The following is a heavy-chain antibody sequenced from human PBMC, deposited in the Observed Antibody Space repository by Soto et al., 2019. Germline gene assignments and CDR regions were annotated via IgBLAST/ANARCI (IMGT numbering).Heavy chain of an antibody. J-gene: IGHJ6*02. CDR3: AKGTTVVTPPYYYYGMDV. D-gene: IGHD4-17*01. Sequence: AGALRLSCPASVFTFSSYAMRWFRQAPVKVLEWVSAISGSGGSTYYADSVKGRFTISRDNSKNTLYLQMNSLRAEDTAVYYCAKGTTVVTPPYYYYGMDVWGQGTTVTVSS. V-gene: IGHV3-23*01. CDR1: VFTFSSYA. CDR2: ISGSGGST.